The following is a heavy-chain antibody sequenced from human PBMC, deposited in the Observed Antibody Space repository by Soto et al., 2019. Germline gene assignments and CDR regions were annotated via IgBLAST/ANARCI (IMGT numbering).Heavy chain of an antibody. D-gene: IGHD3-10*01. CDR3: ARDGEVLIWFGELCWFDP. J-gene: IGHJ5*02. V-gene: IGHV1-18*01. Sequence: ASVKVSCKASGYTFTSYGISWVRQAPGQGLEWMGWISAYNGNTNYAQKLQGRVTMTTDTSTSTAYMELRSLRSDDTAVYYCARDGEVLIWFGELCWFDPWGQGTLVTVSS. CDR2: ISAYNGNT. CDR1: GYTFTSYG.